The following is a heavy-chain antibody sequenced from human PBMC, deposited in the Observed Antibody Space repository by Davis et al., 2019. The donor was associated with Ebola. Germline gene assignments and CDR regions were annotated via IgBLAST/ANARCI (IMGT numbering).Heavy chain of an antibody. Sequence: PSETLSLTCAISGDSVSINSAGWKWIRQSPSRGLEWLGRTYFNSKYYSDYAVSVKGRITINPDTSKNQFSLQLNSVTPEDTAVYYCVRGWGRTGMGVWGQGTTVTVSS. CDR2: TYFNSKYYS. CDR1: GDSVSINSAG. D-gene: IGHD1-26*01. V-gene: IGHV6-1*01. CDR3: VRGWGRTGMGV. J-gene: IGHJ6*02.